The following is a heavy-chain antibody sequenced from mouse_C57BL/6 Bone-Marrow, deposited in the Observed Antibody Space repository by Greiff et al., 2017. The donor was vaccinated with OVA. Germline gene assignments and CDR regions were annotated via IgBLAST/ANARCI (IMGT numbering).Heavy chain of an antibody. CDR2: IYPGSGST. J-gene: IGHJ2*01. V-gene: IGHV1-55*01. D-gene: IGHD1-1*01. CDR1: GYTFTSYW. CDR3: GRRSPEILPRLDY. Sequence: VQLQQPGAELVKPGASVKMSCKASGYTFTSYWITWVKQRPGQGLEWIGDIYPGSGSTNYNEKFKSKATLTVDTSSSTAYMQLSSLTSEDSAVVYCGRRSPEILPRLDYWGQGTTLTVSS.